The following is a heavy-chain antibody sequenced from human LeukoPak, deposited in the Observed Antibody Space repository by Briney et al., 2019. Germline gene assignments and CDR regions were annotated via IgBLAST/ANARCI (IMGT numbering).Heavy chain of an antibody. CDR1: GLTFSSYW. CDR3: ARDTGGGYSCYDC. V-gene: IGHV3-7*01. D-gene: IGHD5-18*01. J-gene: IGHJ4*02. Sequence: GGSLRLSCAASGLTFSSYWMTWIRQAPGKGLEWVANIKQDGSEKYYVDSVKGRFTISRDNAKNSLYLQMNSLRAEDTAVYYCARDTGGGYSCYDCWGQGTLVTVSS. CDR2: IKQDGSEK.